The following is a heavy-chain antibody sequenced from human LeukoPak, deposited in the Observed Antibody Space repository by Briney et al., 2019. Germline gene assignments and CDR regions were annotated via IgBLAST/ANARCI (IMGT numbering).Heavy chain of an antibody. CDR2: ISWNSGSI. D-gene: IGHD5-18*01. J-gene: IGHJ4*02. CDR3: ARQLWPPFDY. Sequence: PGGSLRLSCAASGFTFDDYAMHWVRQAPGKGLEWVSGISWNSGSIGYADSVKGRFTISRDNAKNSLYLQMNSLRAEDTALYYCARQLWPPFDYWGQGTLVTVSS. CDR1: GFTFDDYA. V-gene: IGHV3-9*01.